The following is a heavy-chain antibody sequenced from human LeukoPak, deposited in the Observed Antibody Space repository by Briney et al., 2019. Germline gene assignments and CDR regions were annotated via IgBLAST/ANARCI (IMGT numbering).Heavy chain of an antibody. CDR2: IKQDGSEK. V-gene: IGHV3-7*01. D-gene: IGHD3-3*01. J-gene: IGHJ6*03. CDR1: GFTFINYG. Sequence: GSLRLSCAGSGFTFINYGMIWVRQAPGKGLEWVANIKQDGSEKYYVDSVKGRFTISRDNAKNSLYLQMNSLRAEDTAVYYCARVGYDFWSGKPAPVYMGVWGKGTTVTVSS. CDR3: ARVGYDFWSGKPAPVYMGV.